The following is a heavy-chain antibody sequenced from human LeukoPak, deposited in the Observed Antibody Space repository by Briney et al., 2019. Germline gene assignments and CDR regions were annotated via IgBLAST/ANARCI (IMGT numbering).Heavy chain of an antibody. D-gene: IGHD3-22*01. CDR3: AKEIYYDSSAFFDY. CDR2: ISNSGGST. Sequence: GGSLRLSCAASGFTFSSYAMSWVRQAPGKGLEWVSVISNSGGSTFYADSVKGRFTISRDNSKNTLYLQMNSLRTEDTAVYFCAKEIYYDSSAFFDYWGQGTLVTVSS. J-gene: IGHJ4*02. V-gene: IGHV3-23*01. CDR1: GFTFSSYA.